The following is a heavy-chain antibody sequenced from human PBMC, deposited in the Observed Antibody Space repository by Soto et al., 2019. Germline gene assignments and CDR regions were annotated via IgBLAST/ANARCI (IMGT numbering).Heavy chain of an antibody. V-gene: IGHV4-34*01. J-gene: IGHJ4*02. CDR2: INHSGST. D-gene: IGHD3-9*01. Sequence: SETLSLTCAVYGGSFSGYYWSWIRQPPGKGLEWIGEINHSGSTNYNPSLKSRVTISVDTSKNQFSLKLSSVTAADTAVYYCARGGDFDWLLYDYWGQGTLVTVSS. CDR1: GGSFSGYY. CDR3: ARGGDFDWLLYDY.